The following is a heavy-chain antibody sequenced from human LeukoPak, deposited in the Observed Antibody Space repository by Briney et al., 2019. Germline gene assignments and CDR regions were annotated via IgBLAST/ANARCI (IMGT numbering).Heavy chain of an antibody. CDR2: ISYDGSNK. J-gene: IGHJ4*02. V-gene: IGHV3-30-3*01. CDR3: ARGRRGGKYYYDSSGYPYFDY. Sequence: GGSLRLSCAASGFTFSSYAMHWVRQAPGKGLEWVAVISYDGSNKYYADSVKGRFTISRDNSKNTLYLQMNSLRAEDTAVYYCARGRRGGKYYYDSSGYPYFDYWGQGTLVTVSS. CDR1: GFTFSSYA. D-gene: IGHD3-22*01.